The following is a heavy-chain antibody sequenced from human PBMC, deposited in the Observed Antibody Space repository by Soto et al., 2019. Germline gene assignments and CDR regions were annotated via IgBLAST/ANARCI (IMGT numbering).Heavy chain of an antibody. Sequence: QVHLQESGPGLVKPSETLSLTCTVSGGSISNYYWSWIRQPPGKGLEWMGFMSYRGTTNYNPSLKRRVTIQVDTSKNHSPRKWGCVPAADRAVYSCASRDTSGWSFDYGGQGPLVTAPS. CDR3: ASRDTSGWSFDY. CDR1: GGSISNYY. D-gene: IGHD6-13*01. J-gene: IGHJ4*02. V-gene: IGHV4-59*08. CDR2: MSYRGTT.